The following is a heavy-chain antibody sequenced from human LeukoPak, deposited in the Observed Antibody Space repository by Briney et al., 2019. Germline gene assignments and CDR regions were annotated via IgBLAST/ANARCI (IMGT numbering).Heavy chain of an antibody. CDR1: GFTFSSYV. D-gene: IGHD6-13*01. J-gene: IGHJ4*02. Sequence: GGSLRLSCAASGFTFSSYVLHWVRQAPGKGLEWVTVISYDGSTKYYADSVKGRFTTSRDNSKNTLYLQMNSLRPDDTAVYYCAHIAAAGSDYWGQGTLVTVSS. CDR2: ISYDGSTK. CDR3: AHIAAAGSDY. V-gene: IGHV3-30*04.